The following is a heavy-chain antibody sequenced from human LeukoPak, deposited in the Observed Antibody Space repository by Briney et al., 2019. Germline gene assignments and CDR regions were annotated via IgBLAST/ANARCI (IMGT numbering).Heavy chain of an antibody. CDR3: ATAVGYYYYMDV. V-gene: IGHV1-24*01. CDR1: GYTLTELS. J-gene: IGHJ6*03. CDR2: FDPEDGET. Sequence: ASVKVSCKVSGYTLTELSMHWVRQAPGKGLEWMGGFDPEDGETIYAQKFQGRVTMTEDTSTDTAYMELSSLRSEDTAVYYCATAVGYYYYMDVWGKGTTVTVSS.